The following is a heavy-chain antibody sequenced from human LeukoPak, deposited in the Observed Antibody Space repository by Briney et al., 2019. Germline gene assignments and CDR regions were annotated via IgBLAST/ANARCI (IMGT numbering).Heavy chain of an antibody. D-gene: IGHD2-8*01. V-gene: IGHV3-66*02. J-gene: IGHJ4*02. Sequence: GGSLRLSCAASGFTVSSNYMSWVRQAPGKGLEWVSVIYSGGSTYYADSVKGRFTISRDNSKNTLYLQMNSLRAEDTAVYYCAKGSYCTNGVCYTFDYWGQGTLVTVSS. CDR3: AKGSYCTNGVCYTFDY. CDR2: IYSGGST. CDR1: GFTVSSNY.